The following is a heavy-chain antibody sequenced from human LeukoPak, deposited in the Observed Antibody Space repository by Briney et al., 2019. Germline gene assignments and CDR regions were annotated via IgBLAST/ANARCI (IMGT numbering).Heavy chain of an antibody. Sequence: PSETLSLTCTDSGGSISSYYWSWIRQPPGKGLEWIGYIYYSGSTNYNPSLKSRVTISVDTSKNQFSLKLSSVTAADTAVYYCARGDDILTGYDYWGQGTLVTVSS. D-gene: IGHD3-9*01. CDR2: IYYSGST. CDR3: ARGDDILTGYDY. CDR1: GGSISSYY. J-gene: IGHJ4*02. V-gene: IGHV4-59*01.